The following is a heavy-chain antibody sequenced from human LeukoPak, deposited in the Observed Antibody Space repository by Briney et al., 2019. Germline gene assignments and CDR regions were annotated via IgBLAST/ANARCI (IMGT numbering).Heavy chain of an antibody. V-gene: IGHV1-69*04. CDR1: GDTFTSYA. Sequence: ASVKVSCKASGDTFTSYAISWVRQAPGQGLEWMGRIIPILGITKYAQKFQGRVTITADKSTSTAYMELSSLRSEDTAVYYCARDRVHDGSGSHEGYGMDVWGQGTTVTVSS. D-gene: IGHD3-10*01. CDR2: IIPILGIT. CDR3: ARDRVHDGSGSHEGYGMDV. J-gene: IGHJ6*02.